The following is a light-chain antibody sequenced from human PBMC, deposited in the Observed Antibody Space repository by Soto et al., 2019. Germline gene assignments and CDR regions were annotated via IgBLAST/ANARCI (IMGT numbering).Light chain of an antibody. Sequence: DVQMTQSPSSLSASVGDRVTITCQASQDIYKHLNWYQQKPVKAPNLLIYDASTLETGGPARFSGSGSGTDFTFTISSLQTEDIGTYSCQHYDDLPLTFGGGPKVEIK. J-gene: IGKJ4*01. CDR1: QDIYKH. V-gene: IGKV1-33*01. CDR2: DAS. CDR3: QHYDDLPLT.